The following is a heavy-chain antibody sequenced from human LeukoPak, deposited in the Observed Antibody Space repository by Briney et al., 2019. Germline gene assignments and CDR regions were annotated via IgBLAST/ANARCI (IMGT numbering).Heavy chain of an antibody. D-gene: IGHD3-3*01. CDR2: INPNSGGT. J-gene: IGHJ4*02. V-gene: IGHV1-2*02. CDR3: AYQEAVIIPDVPFDY. Sequence: GASVKVSCKASGYTFTGYYMHWVRQAPGQGLEWMGWINPNSGGTNYAQKFQGRVTMTRDTSISTAYMELSRLRSDDTAVYYCAYQEAVIIPDVPFDYWGQGTLVTVSS. CDR1: GYTFTGYY.